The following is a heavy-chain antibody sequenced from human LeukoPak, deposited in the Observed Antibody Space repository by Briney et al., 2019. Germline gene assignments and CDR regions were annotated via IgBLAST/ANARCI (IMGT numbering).Heavy chain of an antibody. CDR1: GGSISSYY. CDR3: AGDTANFDY. V-gene: IGHV4-59*01. CDR2: IYYSGST. D-gene: IGHD5-18*01. J-gene: IGHJ4*02. Sequence: NSSETLSLTCTVSGGSISSYYWSWIRQPPGKGLEWIGYIYYSGSTNYNPPLKSRVTISVDTSKNQFSLKLSSVTAADTAVYYCAGDTANFDYWGQGTLVTVSS.